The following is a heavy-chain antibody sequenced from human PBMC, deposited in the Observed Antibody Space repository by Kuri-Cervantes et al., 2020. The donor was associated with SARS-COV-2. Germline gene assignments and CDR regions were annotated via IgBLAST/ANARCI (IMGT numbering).Heavy chain of an antibody. CDR1: GFTFSSYS. V-gene: IGHV3-48*04. Sequence: GGSLRLSCAASGFTFSSYSMNWVRQAPGKGLEWVSYISSSGSTIYYADSVKGRFTISRDNAKNSLYLQMNSLRAEDTAVYYCANNGPKGYCSSTSCYIGGFQHWGQGTLVTVSS. J-gene: IGHJ1*01. CDR2: ISSSGSTI. D-gene: IGHD2-2*02. CDR3: ANNGPKGYCSSTSCYIGGFQH.